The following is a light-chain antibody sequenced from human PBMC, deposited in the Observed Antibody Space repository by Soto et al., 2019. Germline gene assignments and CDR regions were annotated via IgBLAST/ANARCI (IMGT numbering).Light chain of an antibody. CDR1: SSNIGTNT. CDR3: EAWDVSLVV. V-gene: IGLV1-44*01. J-gene: IGLJ2*01. Sequence: QSVLTQPPSASGTPGQRVTISCSGSSSNIGTNTVICYQQLPGAAPKLLIYSDNQRPSGVPDRFAGSKSGTSASLAIIGLQSEDEADYYCEAWDVSLVVFGGGTKLTVL. CDR2: SDN.